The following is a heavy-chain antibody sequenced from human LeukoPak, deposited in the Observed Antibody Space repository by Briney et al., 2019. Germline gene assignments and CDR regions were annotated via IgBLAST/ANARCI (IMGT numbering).Heavy chain of an antibody. Sequence: ASVKVSCKSSDYTFTAYYMHWVRQAPGQGLEWMGWINPNSGGTNYAQKFQGRVTMTRDTSISTAYMELSRLRSDDTAVYYCARIYSSGWYDDYFDYWGQGTLVTVSS. V-gene: IGHV1-2*02. J-gene: IGHJ4*02. CDR3: ARIYSSGWYDDYFDY. CDR1: DYTFTAYY. CDR2: INPNSGGT. D-gene: IGHD6-19*01.